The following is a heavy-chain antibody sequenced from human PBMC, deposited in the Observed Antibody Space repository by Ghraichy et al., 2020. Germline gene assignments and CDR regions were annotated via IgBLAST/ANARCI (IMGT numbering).Heavy chain of an antibody. D-gene: IGHD6-19*01. CDR2: IKKDGSEK. J-gene: IGHJ4*02. CDR3: ARDLGSGWYFDY. CDR1: GFTFSGYW. Sequence: GGSLRLSCAVSGFTFSGYWMSWVRQAPGKGLEWVANIKKDGSEKYYVDSVKGRFTISRDNAKNSLYLQMNSLRAEDTAVYYCARDLGSGWYFDYWGQGTLVTVSS. V-gene: IGHV3-7*01.